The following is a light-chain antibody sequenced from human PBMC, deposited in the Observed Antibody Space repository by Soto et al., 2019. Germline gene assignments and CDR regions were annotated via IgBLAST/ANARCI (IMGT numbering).Light chain of an antibody. Sequence: QSVLTQAPSASGTPGQRVTISCSGSSSNIGSNYVYWYQQLPGTAPKLLIYRNNQRPSGVPDRFSGSKSGTSASLAISGLRSEDEGDYYCAAWDDSLGVVFGGGTKLTVL. CDR3: AAWDDSLGVV. CDR1: SSNIGSNY. V-gene: IGLV1-47*01. CDR2: RNN. J-gene: IGLJ2*01.